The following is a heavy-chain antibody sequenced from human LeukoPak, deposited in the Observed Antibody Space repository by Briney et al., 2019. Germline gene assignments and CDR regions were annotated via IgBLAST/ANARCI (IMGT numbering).Heavy chain of an antibody. V-gene: IGHV3-20*04. Sequence: GGSLRLSCAASGFTSDDDGMSWVRHAPGKGLEWVSGINWNGGRTDYADSVKGRFTISRDNAKNSLYLQMNSLRAEDTALYYCARVRNQYDILTGYDYYYMDVWGKGTTVTVPS. CDR1: GFTSDDDG. CDR2: INWNGGRT. D-gene: IGHD3-9*01. J-gene: IGHJ6*03. CDR3: ARVRNQYDILTGYDYYYMDV.